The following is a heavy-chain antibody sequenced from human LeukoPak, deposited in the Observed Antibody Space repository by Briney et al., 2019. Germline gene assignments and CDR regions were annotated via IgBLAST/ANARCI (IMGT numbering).Heavy chain of an antibody. CDR2: IYSGGST. J-gene: IGHJ6*02. CDR3: ARDHYGMDV. CDR1: GFTFSNYA. V-gene: IGHV3-53*01. Sequence: GGSLRLSCVASGFTFSNYAMNWVRQAPGKGLEWVSVIYSGGSTYYADSVKGRFTISRDNSKNTLYLQMNSLRAEDTAVYYCARDHYGMDVWGQGTAVTVSS.